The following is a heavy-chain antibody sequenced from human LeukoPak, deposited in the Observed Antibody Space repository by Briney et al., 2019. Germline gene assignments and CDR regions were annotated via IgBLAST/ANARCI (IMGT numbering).Heavy chain of an antibody. CDR2: ISYDGSNK. D-gene: IGHD3-10*01. V-gene: IGHV3-30*04. J-gene: IGHJ6*02. CDR3: ARDVLLWFGEGYYGMDV. CDR1: GFTFSSYA. Sequence: PGRSLRLSCAASGFTFSSYAMHWVRQAPGKGLEWVAVISYDGSNKYYADSVKGRFTISRDNSKNTLYLQMNSLRAEDTAVYYCARDVLLWFGEGYYGMDVWGQGTTVTVSS.